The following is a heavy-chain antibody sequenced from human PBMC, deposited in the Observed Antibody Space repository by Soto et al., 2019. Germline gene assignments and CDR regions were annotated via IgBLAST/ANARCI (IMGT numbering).Heavy chain of an antibody. D-gene: IGHD3-16*01. J-gene: IGHJ4*02. CDR1: GFSLTTSGVG. CDR3: AHSAIYMSTWFYFDQ. V-gene: IGHV2-5*01. Sequence: QITLKESGPTLVKPTQTLTLTCTFSGFSLTTSGVGVGWIRQPPGKALEWLALIYWNDVKRYSPSLKSSLTITKDTSKNQLVLTMTNMDPMDTATYYCAHSAIYMSTWFYFDQWGQGTLVTVSS. CDR2: IYWNDVK.